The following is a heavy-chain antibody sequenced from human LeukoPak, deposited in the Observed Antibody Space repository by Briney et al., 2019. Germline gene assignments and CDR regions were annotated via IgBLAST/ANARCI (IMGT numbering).Heavy chain of an antibody. V-gene: IGHV3-23*01. D-gene: IGHD1-26*01. CDR1: GFTFSSYA. Sequence: GGSLRLSCAASGFTFSSYAMNWVRQAPGKGLEWVSVMSGRGGGIYYADSVQGRFTISRDNSKNTLYLQMNSLRAEDTAIYYCAKDRILGSTSGPFDIWGQGTMVTVSS. CDR2: MSGRGGGI. J-gene: IGHJ3*02. CDR3: AKDRILGSTSGPFDI.